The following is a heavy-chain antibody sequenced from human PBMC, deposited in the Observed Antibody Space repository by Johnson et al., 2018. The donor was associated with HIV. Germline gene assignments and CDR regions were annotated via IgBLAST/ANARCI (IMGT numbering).Heavy chain of an antibody. V-gene: IGHV3-9*01. D-gene: IGHD6-19*01. CDR1: GFKFDDYA. J-gene: IGHJ3*02. CDR3: AKDLSSGWYHAFDI. Sequence: VQLVESGGGVVQPGRSLRLSCEASGFKFDDYAMHWVRQFPGKGLEWVSGISWNSGSIDYADSVKGRFTISRDNSKNTLYLQMNSLRAEDTAVYYCAKDLSSGWYHAFDIWGQGTMVTVSS. CDR2: ISWNSGSI.